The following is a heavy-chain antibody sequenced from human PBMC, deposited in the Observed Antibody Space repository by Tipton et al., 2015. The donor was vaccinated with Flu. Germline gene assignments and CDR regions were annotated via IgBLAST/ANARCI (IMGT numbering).Heavy chain of an antibody. Sequence: GLVKPSETLSLSCIVSGDSISPYYWSWVRQPPGKGLEWIAYIHYSGTTNYNPSLKSRVTISVDTSENQFSLKVRSATAADTAMYYCLRLGYCGGGSCSFDYWSQGTLVPVSA. D-gene: IGHD2-15*01. CDR3: LRLGYCGGGSCSFDY. CDR2: IHYSGTT. V-gene: IGHV4-59*01. J-gene: IGHJ4*02. CDR1: GDSISPYY.